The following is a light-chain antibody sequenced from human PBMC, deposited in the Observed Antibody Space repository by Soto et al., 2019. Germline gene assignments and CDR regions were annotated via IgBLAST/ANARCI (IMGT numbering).Light chain of an antibody. J-gene: IGKJ2*01. Sequence: EIVLTQSPGTLSLSPGERATLSCRASQSLSSNHLAWYQQKPGQAPRLLIYGASSRATGIPDRFSGSGSGTEFTRTINRLEAEDFTVYYCQQYGTSPRTFGPGTKLEIK. CDR2: GAS. V-gene: IGKV3-20*01. CDR1: QSLSSNH. CDR3: QQYGTSPRT.